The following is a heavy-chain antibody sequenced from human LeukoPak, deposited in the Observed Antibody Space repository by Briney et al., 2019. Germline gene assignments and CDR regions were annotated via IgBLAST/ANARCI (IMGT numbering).Heavy chain of an antibody. CDR1: GYIFTSYG. CDR2: ISGYSGNT. J-gene: IGHJ3*02. D-gene: IGHD3-10*01. V-gene: IGHV1-18*01. CDR3: ARGGYITSGALDI. Sequence: ASVKVSCKASGYIFTSYGITWVRQAPGQGLEWMGWISGYSGNTNYAQKFQGRVTVTTDTTTNTGYLELRSLRSDDSAVYYCARGGYITSGALDIWGQGTVVTVSS.